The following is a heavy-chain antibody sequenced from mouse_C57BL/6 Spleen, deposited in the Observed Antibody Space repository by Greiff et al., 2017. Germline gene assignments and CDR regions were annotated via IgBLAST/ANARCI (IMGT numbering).Heavy chain of an antibody. D-gene: IGHD2-10*02. Sequence: VQLQQSVAELVRPGASVKLSCTASGFNIKNTYMPWVKQRPEQGLEWIGRIDPANGNTKYAPKFQGKATITADTSSNTAYLQLSSLTSEDTAIYYCAPSGAYDRWFAYWGQGTLVTVSA. CDR1: GFNIKNTY. V-gene: IGHV14-3*01. CDR2: IDPANGNT. CDR3: APSGAYDRWFAY. J-gene: IGHJ3*01.